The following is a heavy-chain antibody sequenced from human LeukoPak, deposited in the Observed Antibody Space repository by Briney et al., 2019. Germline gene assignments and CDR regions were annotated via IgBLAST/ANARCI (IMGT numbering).Heavy chain of an antibody. CDR2: ISYSNSYV. J-gene: IGHJ4*02. V-gene: IGHV3-21*01. CDR3: ARGGRTVTTPVGVDY. D-gene: IGHD4-17*01. Sequence: PGGSLRLSCAASGFTFSSYTMNWVRQAPGKGLEWVSSISYSNSYVCYADSVKGRFTISRDTAKNSLYLQMNSLRAEDTAVYYCARGGRTVTTPVGVDYWGQGTLVTVSS. CDR1: GFTFSSYT.